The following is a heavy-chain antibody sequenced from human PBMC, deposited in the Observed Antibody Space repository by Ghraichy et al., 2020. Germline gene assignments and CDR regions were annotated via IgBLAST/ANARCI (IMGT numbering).Heavy chain of an antibody. J-gene: IGHJ3*02. CDR2: ISSNGGST. CDR1: GFTFSSYA. CDR3: VKDLWAAAGPGTAFDI. V-gene: IGHV3-64D*06. D-gene: IGHD6-13*01. Sequence: GESLNISCSASGFTFSSYAMHWVRQAPGKGLEYVSAISSNGGSTYYADSVKGRFTISRDNSKNTLYLQMSSLRAEDTAVYYCVKDLWAAAGPGTAFDIWGQGTMVTVSS.